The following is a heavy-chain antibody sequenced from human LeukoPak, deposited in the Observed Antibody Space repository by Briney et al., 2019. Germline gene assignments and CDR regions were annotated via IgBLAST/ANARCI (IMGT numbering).Heavy chain of an antibody. CDR1: GGSISSGGYY. D-gene: IGHD3-22*01. V-gene: IGHV4-30-2*01. CDR3: ARDSTNYYDSSGYRGTNRYVDY. J-gene: IGHJ4*02. Sequence: SETLSLTCTVSGGSISSGGYYWSWIRQPPGKGLEWIGYIYHSGSTYYNPSLKSRVTISVDRSKNQFSLKLSSVTAADTAVYYCARDSTNYYDSSGYRGTNRYVDYWGQGTLVTVSS. CDR2: IYHSGST.